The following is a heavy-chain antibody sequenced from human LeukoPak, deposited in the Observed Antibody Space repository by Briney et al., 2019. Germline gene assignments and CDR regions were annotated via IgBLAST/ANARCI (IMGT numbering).Heavy chain of an antibody. CDR2: ISPSGTDT. CDR1: GFTFNSYA. V-gene: IGHV3-23*01. D-gene: IGHD3-10*01. J-gene: IGHJ4*02. Sequence: GGSLRLSCAASGFTFNSYAMSWVRQAPGKGLEWVSAISPSGTDTYYADSVKGRFTISRDNSKNTLYLQMSSLRAEDTAVYYCAKRGGYETMAAFDYWGQGTLVTVSS. CDR3: AKRGGYETMAAFDY.